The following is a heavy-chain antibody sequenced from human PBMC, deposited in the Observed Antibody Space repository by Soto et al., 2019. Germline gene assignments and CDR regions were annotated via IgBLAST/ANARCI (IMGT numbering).Heavy chain of an antibody. Sequence: SQSLSLTCAISGESVSCISASWNCIRTSPSRVLEWLGRTYYRSKWYNDYAVSVKSRITINPDTSKNQFSLQLNSVTPEDTAVYYCARERSQIVVVPAALDGMDVWGQGTTVTVSS. D-gene: IGHD2-2*01. J-gene: IGHJ6*02. CDR2: TYYRSKWYN. V-gene: IGHV6-1*01. CDR3: ARERSQIVVVPAALDGMDV. CDR1: GESVSCISAS.